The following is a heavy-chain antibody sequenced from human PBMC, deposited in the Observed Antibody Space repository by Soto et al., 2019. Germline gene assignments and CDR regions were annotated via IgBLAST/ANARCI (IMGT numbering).Heavy chain of an antibody. CDR3: AKLALGYCSGGSCVTFDY. V-gene: IGHV3-30*18. CDR1: GFTFSSYG. D-gene: IGHD2-15*01. Sequence: GGSLRLSCAASGFTFSSYGMHWVRQAPGKGLEWVAVISYDGSNKYYADSVKGRFTISRDNSKNTLYLQMNSLRAEDTAVYYCAKLALGYCSGGSCVTFDYWGQGTLVTVSP. J-gene: IGHJ4*02. CDR2: ISYDGSNK.